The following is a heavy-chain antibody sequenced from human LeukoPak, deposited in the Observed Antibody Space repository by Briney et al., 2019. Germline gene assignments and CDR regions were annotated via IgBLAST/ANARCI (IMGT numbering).Heavy chain of an antibody. D-gene: IGHD1-26*01. Sequence: ASVKVSCKASGYTFTGYYMHWVRQAPGQGLEWVGWINPNSGGTNYAQKFQGRVTMTRDTSISTAYMELSRLRSDDTAVHYCARDVGGGFDAFDIWGQGTMVTVSS. CDR1: GYTFTGYY. J-gene: IGHJ3*02. V-gene: IGHV1-2*02. CDR2: INPNSGGT. CDR3: ARDVGGGFDAFDI.